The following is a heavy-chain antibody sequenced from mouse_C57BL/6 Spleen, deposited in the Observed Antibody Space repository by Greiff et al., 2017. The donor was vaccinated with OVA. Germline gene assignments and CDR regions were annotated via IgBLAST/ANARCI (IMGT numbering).Heavy chain of an antibody. V-gene: IGHV1-50*01. CDR3: ARFSTPDFDV. Sequence: QVQLQQPGAELVKPGASVKLSCKASGYTFTSYWMQWVKQRPGQGLEWIGEIDPSDSYTNYNQKFKGKATLTVDTSSSTAYMQLSSLTSEDSAVYYCARFSTPDFDVWGTGTTVTVSS. J-gene: IGHJ1*03. CDR1: GYTFTSYW. CDR2: IDPSDSYT.